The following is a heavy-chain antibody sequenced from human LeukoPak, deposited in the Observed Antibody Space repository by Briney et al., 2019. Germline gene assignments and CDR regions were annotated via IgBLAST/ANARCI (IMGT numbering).Heavy chain of an antibody. CDR2: IKQDGSEK. V-gene: IGHV3-7*01. D-gene: IGHD2-2*01. CDR3: ARVPAAIALGWFDP. CDR1: GFTFSSYW. Sequence: PGGSLRLSCAASGFTFSSYWMSWVRQAPGKGLEWVANIKQDGSEKYYVDSVKGQFTISRDNAKNSLYLQMNSLRAEDTAVYYCARVPAAIALGWFDPWGQGTLVTVSS. J-gene: IGHJ5*02.